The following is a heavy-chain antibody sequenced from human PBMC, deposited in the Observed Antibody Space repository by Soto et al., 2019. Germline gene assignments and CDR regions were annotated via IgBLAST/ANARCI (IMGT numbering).Heavy chain of an antibody. CDR1: GDSISGSRW. Sequence: PSETLSLTCAVSGDSISGSRWWSWVRQSPGKGLDWIGEVYHTGTTRYNPSLKSRVTISVDTSGNHFSLNLNSLTAADTAVYYCVGNGYYSLDVWGQGTTVTVSS. CDR2: VYHTGTT. CDR3: VGNGYYSLDV. V-gene: IGHV4-4*02. J-gene: IGHJ6*02. D-gene: IGHD4-17*01.